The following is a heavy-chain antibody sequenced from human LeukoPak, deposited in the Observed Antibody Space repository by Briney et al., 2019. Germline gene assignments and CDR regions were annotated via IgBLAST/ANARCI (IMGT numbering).Heavy chain of an antibody. CDR3: AREVYRSSTSCYTGYFQH. Sequence: GGSLRLSCAASGFTFSSYWMSWVRQAPGKGLEWVANIKQDGSEKYYVDSVKGRFTISRDNAKNSLYLQMNSLRAEDTAVYYCAREVYRSSTSCYTGYFQHWGQGTLVTVSS. CDR1: GFTFSSYW. V-gene: IGHV3-7*01. CDR2: IKQDGSEK. D-gene: IGHD2-2*02. J-gene: IGHJ1*01.